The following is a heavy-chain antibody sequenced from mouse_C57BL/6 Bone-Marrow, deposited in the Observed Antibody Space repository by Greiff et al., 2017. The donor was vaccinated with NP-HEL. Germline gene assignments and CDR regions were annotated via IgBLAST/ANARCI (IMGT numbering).Heavy chain of an antibody. Sequence: EVMLVESGGGLVQPGGSLKLSCAASGFTFSDYYMYWVRQTPEKRLEWVAYISNGGGSTYYPDTVKGRFTISRDNAKNTLYLQMSLLKSEDTAMYYCARRDGNYEAWFAYWGQGTLGTVSA. CDR2: ISNGGGST. CDR3: ARRDGNYEAWFAY. J-gene: IGHJ3*01. CDR1: GFTFSDYY. V-gene: IGHV5-12*01. D-gene: IGHD2-1*01.